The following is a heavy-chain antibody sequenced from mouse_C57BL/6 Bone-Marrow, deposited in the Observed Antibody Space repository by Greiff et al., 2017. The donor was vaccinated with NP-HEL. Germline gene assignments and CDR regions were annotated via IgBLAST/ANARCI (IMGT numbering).Heavy chain of an antibody. CDR3: AKITTVYAMDY. CDR1: GFSLTSYG. V-gene: IGHV2-3*01. D-gene: IGHD1-1*01. Sequence: VKVVESGPGLVAPSQSLSVTCTVSGFSLTSYGVSWVRQPPGKGLEWLGVIWGDGSTNYHSALISRLSISKDNSKSQVFLKLNSLQTDDTATYYCAKITTVYAMDYWGQGTSVTVSS. J-gene: IGHJ4*01. CDR2: IWGDGST.